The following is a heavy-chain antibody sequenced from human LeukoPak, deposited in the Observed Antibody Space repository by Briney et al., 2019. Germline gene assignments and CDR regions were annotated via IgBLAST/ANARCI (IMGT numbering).Heavy chain of an antibody. CDR3: ARVGGIYSDSSGYFDAFDI. D-gene: IGHD3-22*01. J-gene: IGHJ3*02. V-gene: IGHV4-61*02. CDR1: GGSISSGSYY. CDR2: IYTSGST. Sequence: SETLSLTCTVSGGSISSGSYYWSWIRQPAGKGLEWIGRIYTSGSTNYNPSLKSRVTISVDTSKNQFSLKLSSVTAADTAVYYCARVGGIYSDSSGYFDAFDIWGQGTMGTVSS.